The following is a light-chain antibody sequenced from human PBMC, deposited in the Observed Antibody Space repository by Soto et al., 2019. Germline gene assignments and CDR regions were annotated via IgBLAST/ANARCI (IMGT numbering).Light chain of an antibody. CDR1: QSVSSN. CDR2: VAS. CDR3: QQYNVLPLT. V-gene: IGKV3-15*01. Sequence: EIVMTQSPATLSVSPGERATLSCRASQSVSSNLAWYQQKPGQTPKLLIYVASTRATGIPARFIGSGSGTEFTLTISSLQFEDFAVYYFQQYNVLPLTVGGGTKVEFK. J-gene: IGKJ4*01.